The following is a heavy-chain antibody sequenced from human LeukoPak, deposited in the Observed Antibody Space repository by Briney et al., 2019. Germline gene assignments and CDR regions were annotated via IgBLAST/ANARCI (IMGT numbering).Heavy chain of an antibody. J-gene: IGHJ6*03. CDR2: IYHSGST. V-gene: IGHV4-34*01. CDR1: GGSFSGYY. D-gene: IGHD6-6*01. CDR3: ARSIASRHYYYYYMDV. Sequence: PETLSLTCAVYGGSFSGYYCGWIRQPPGKGLEWIGSIYHSGSTYYNPSLKSRVTISVDTSKNQFSLKLSSVTAADTAVYYCARSIASRHYYYYYMDVWGKGTTVTVSS.